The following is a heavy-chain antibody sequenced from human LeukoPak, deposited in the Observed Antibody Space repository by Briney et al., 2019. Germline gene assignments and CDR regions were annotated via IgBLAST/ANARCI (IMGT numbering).Heavy chain of an antibody. CDR3: AREGVAATPDYYYYYMDV. Sequence: GGSLRLSCAASGFTFSSYSMNWVRQAPGKGLEWVSSISSSSSYIYYADSVKGRFTISRDNAKNSLYLQMNSLRAEDTAVYYCAREGVAATPDYYYYYMDVWVKGTTVTVSS. CDR1: GFTFSSYS. J-gene: IGHJ6*03. D-gene: IGHD2-15*01. CDR2: ISSSSSYI. V-gene: IGHV3-21*04.